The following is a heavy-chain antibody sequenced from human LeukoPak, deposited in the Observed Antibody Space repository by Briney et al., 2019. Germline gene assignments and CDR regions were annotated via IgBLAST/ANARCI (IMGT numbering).Heavy chain of an antibody. CDR3: ASSFYYDSRDY. CDR1: GGSFSGYF. V-gene: IGHV4-34*01. J-gene: IGHJ4*02. CDR2: ITPSGST. Sequence: SETLSLTCVVYGGSFSGYFRSWIRQPPGKGLEWIGEITPSGSTNYSPSLKSRVSISIDTSKKKLSLRLTSVTAADSAVYYCASSFYYDSRDYWGQGTLVTVSS. D-gene: IGHD3-22*01.